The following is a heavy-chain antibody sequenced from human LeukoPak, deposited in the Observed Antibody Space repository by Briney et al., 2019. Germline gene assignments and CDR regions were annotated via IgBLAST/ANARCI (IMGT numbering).Heavy chain of an antibody. J-gene: IGHJ6*03. V-gene: IGHV4-59*01. D-gene: IGHD2-2*02. CDR2: IYYSGST. CDR1: GGSISSYY. Sequence: SETLSLTCTVSGGSISSYYWSWIRQPPGKGLEWIGYIYYSGSTNYNPSLKGRVTISVDTSKNQFSLKLSSVTAADTAVYYCARGGLGYCSSTSCYKPTYYYYMDVWGKGTTVTVSS. CDR3: ARGGLGYCSSTSCYKPTYYYYMDV.